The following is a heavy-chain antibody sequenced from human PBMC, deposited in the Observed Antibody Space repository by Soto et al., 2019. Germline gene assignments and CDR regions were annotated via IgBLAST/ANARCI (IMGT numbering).Heavy chain of an antibody. CDR1: GGTFSSYA. D-gene: IGHD6-6*01. CDR3: ARDRPSIAARYYYYGMDV. J-gene: IGHJ6*02. Sequence: SVKVSCKASGGTFSSYAISCVRQAPGQGLEWMGGIIPIFGTANYAQRFQGRVTITADESTSTAYMELSSLRSEDTAVYYCARDRPSIAARYYYYGMDVWGQGTTVTVSS. CDR2: IIPIFGTA. V-gene: IGHV1-69*13.